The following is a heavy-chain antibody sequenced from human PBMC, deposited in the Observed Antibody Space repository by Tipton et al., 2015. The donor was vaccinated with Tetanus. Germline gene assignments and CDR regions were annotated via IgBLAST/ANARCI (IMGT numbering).Heavy chain of an antibody. Sequence: QLVQSGAEVKKPGASVKVSCKASGYTFTSYGISWVRQAPGQGLEWIGWISAYNGNTNYAQKLQGRVTMTTDTSTSTAYMGLRSLRSDDTAVYYCARGGPIVVVVAATNDAFDIWGQGTMVTVSS. CDR2: ISAYNGNT. V-gene: IGHV1-18*04. D-gene: IGHD2-15*01. J-gene: IGHJ3*02. CDR3: ARGGPIVVVVAATNDAFDI. CDR1: GYTFTSYG.